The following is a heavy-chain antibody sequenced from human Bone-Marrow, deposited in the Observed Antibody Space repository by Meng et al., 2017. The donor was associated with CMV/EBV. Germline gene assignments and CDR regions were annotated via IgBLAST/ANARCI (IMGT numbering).Heavy chain of an antibody. V-gene: IGHV4-39*07. CDR3: ARGGYDYVWGSWGWFDP. J-gene: IGHJ5*02. Sequence: PGLVHPPATPHLTCPVPVGTISSSSYYLGWIRQPPGRGLEWIGSIYYSGSTYYNPSLKSRVTISVDTSKNQFSLKLSSVTAADTAVYYCARGGYDYVWGSWGWFDPWGQGTLVTVSS. CDR2: IYYSGST. CDR1: VGTISSSSYY. D-gene: IGHD3-16*01.